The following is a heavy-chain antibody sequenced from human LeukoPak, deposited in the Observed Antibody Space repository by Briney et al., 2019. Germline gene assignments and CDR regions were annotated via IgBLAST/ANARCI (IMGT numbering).Heavy chain of an antibody. CDR3: ARGRKPFSGTAIYSGNWFDP. Sequence: GASVKVSCKASGYTFTGYYMHWVRRAPGQGLEWMGWINPNSGGTNYAQKFQGRVTMTRDTSISTAYMELSRLRSDDTAVYYCARGRKPFSGTAIYSGNWFDPWGQGTLVTVSS. CDR2: INPNSGGT. V-gene: IGHV1-2*02. D-gene: IGHD3-10*02. CDR1: GYTFTGYY. J-gene: IGHJ5*02.